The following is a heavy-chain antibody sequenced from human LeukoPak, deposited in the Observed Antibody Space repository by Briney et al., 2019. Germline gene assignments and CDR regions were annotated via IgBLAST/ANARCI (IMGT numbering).Heavy chain of an antibody. Sequence: SETLSLTCTVSGGSISRSSYYWGWIRQPPGEGLEWIGSIYYSGSTHYNPSLKSRVTISADTSKNQFSLKLASVTAADTSVYFCARVGYCTNGVCYNWFDPWGQGTLVTVSS. V-gene: IGHV4-39*01. CDR2: IYYSGST. J-gene: IGHJ5*02. CDR3: ARVGYCTNGVCYNWFDP. CDR1: GGSISRSSYY. D-gene: IGHD2-8*01.